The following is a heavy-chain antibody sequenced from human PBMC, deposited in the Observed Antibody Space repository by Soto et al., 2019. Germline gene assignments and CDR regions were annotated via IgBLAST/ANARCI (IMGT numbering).Heavy chain of an antibody. CDR1: GYTFTKYG. Sequence: ASVKVSCKASGYTFTKYGISWLRQAPGQGLEWMGWISADNGDTKYAQEFQGRVTMTIDPSTTTVYMELRSLTSEDTAVYYCARTYSGHDFLQYWGQGTLVTVSS. D-gene: IGHD5-12*01. V-gene: IGHV1-18*01. CDR2: ISADNGDT. CDR3: ARTYSGHDFLQY. J-gene: IGHJ4*02.